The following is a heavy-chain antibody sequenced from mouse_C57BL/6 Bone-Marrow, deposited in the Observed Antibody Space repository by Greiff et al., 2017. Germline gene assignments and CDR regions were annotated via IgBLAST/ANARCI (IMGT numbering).Heavy chain of an antibody. V-gene: IGHV7-3*01. Sequence: EVKLVESGGGLVQPGGSLSLSCAASGFTFTDYYMSWVRQPPGKALEWLGFISNKANGYTTEYSASVKGRFTISRDNSQSILYLQMNALRAEDSATYDCASLYYYGSPLYAMDYWGQGTSVTVSS. CDR3: ASLYYYGSPLYAMDY. CDR1: GFTFTDYY. J-gene: IGHJ4*01. D-gene: IGHD1-1*01. CDR2: ISNKANGYTT.